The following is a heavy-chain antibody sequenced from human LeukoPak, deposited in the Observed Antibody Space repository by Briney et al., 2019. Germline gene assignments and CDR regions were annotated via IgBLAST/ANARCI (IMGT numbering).Heavy chain of an antibody. CDR3: ARDIELSC. Sequence: GGSLRLSCAASGFAFSSQAMGWVRQAPGKGLEWVSVISDSGSITYYADSVKGRFTVSRDSSKNTLHLQMNSLRAEDTAVYYCARDIELSCWGQGTLVTVSS. J-gene: IGHJ4*02. CDR1: GFAFSSQA. CDR2: ISDSGSIT. D-gene: IGHD1-26*01. V-gene: IGHV3-23*01.